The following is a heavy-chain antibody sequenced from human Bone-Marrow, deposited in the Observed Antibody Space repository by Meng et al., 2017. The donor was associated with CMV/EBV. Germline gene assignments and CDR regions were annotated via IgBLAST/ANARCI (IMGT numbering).Heavy chain of an antibody. J-gene: IGHJ4*02. CDR1: GFTFSSYA. V-gene: IGHV3-23*01. Sequence: SGFTFSSYAMSWVRQAPGKGLEWVSAISGSGGSTYYADSVKGRFTISRDNSKNTLYLQMNSLRAEDTAVYYCAGRYYYDSSGYYWLDYWGQGTLVTVSS. D-gene: IGHD3-22*01. CDR2: ISGSGGST. CDR3: AGRYYYDSSGYYWLDY.